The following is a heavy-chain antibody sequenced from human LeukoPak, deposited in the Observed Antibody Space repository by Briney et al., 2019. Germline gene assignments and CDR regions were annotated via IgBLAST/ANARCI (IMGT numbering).Heavy chain of an antibody. CDR1: GFTFDDYA. J-gene: IGHJ4*02. CDR3: AASLHYYDSSGYSHDY. D-gene: IGHD3-22*01. Sequence: GGSLRLSCAASGFTFDDYAMHWVRQAPGNGLEWVSGISWNSGSIGYADSVKGRFTISRDNAKNSLYLQMNSLRAEDTALYYCAASLHYYDSSGYSHDYWGQGTLVTVSS. V-gene: IGHV3-9*01. CDR2: ISWNSGSI.